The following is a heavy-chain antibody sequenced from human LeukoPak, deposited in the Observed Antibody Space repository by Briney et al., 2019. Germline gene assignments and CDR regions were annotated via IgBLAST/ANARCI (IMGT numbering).Heavy chain of an antibody. CDR3: ARASTGTCDS. J-gene: IGHJ4*02. D-gene: IGHD3-9*01. V-gene: IGHV3-7*01. CDR2: IKQDESEK. Sequence: PGGSLRLSCAASGFTFSSYWMSWVRQAPGKGLEWVANIKQDESEKYYVDSVNGRFTISRDNVKNSLFLQMNRLRDEDTAVYYCARASTGTCDSWGQGTLVTVSS. CDR1: GFTFSSYW.